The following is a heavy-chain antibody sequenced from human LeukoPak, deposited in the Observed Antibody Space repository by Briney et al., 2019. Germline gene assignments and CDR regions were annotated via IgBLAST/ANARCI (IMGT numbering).Heavy chain of an antibody. Sequence: GGSLRLSCAASGFTFSSYWMTWVRQAPGKGLEWVANINQDGSETYFVDSVKGRFTISRDNAKNSLYLQMNSLRAEDTAVYYCARATFYYYYYYMDVWGKGTTVTVSS. CDR2: INQDGSET. CDR1: GFTFSSYW. CDR3: ARATFYYYYYYMDV. V-gene: IGHV3-7*01. J-gene: IGHJ6*03.